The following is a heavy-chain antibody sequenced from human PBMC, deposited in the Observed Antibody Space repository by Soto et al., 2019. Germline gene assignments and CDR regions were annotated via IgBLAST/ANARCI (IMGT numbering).Heavy chain of an antibody. CDR1: SGPSSSHN. Sequence: QVQLQQSGPGLVTPSETLSLTCTVSSGPSSSHNWGWIRQHPGRGLEWIGYVYYTGGTSYNPSLKSRVTISADTSTNHISLTLSSVTAADTAVYCVRQGIGNLHGLVEVWGQWTTVSVSS. CDR2: VYYTGGT. V-gene: IGHV4-59*08. D-gene: IGHD1-1*01. CDR3: VRQGIGNLHGLVEV. J-gene: IGHJ6*02.